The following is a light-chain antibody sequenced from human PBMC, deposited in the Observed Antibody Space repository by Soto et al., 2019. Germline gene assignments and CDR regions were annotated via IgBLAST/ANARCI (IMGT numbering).Light chain of an antibody. CDR1: QSVSSN. CDR3: QQYNNWPRT. V-gene: IGKV3-15*01. Sequence: EIVMTQSPATLSVSPGETVTLSCRASQSVSSNLAWYQQKPGQTPRLLIYDASTGATGIPARFSGSGSGTEFTLTISSLQSEDFAVYYCQQYNNWPRTFGQGTKVEIK. CDR2: DAS. J-gene: IGKJ1*01.